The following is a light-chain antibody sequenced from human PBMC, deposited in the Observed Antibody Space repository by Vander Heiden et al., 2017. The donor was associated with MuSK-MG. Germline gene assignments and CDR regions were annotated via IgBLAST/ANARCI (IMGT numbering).Light chain of an antibody. V-gene: IGLV2-14*01. CDR3: SSYTSTSTLV. CDR2: EVS. J-gene: IGLJ2*01. CDR1: SSDVGGYNY. Sequence: QSALTQPASVSGSPGQSITTSCTGTSSDVGGYNYVSWYQQHPGKAPKLMIYEVSNWPSGVSNRFSGSKSGNTASLTISGLQAEDEADYYCSSYTSTSTLVFGGGTKLTVL.